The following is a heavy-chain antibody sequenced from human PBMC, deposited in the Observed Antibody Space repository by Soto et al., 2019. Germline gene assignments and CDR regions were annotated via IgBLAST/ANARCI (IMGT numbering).Heavy chain of an antibody. Sequence: ELQLVESGGGLVQPGGSLTLSCAASGFIFSDYEVDWVRQAPGKELEWIAYISDGGKTIYYAASVKGRFTISRDDAKNSLYLQMNNLRAEDTAVYFCVKEYCTGGTCFDAFDLWGQGTMVTVSS. CDR2: ISDGGKTI. CDR1: GFIFSDYE. J-gene: IGHJ3*01. V-gene: IGHV3-48*03. D-gene: IGHD2-8*02. CDR3: VKEYCTGGTCFDAFDL.